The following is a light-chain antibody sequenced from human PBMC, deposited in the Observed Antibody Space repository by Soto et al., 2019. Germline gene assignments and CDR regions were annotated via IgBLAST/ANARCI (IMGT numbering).Light chain of an antibody. V-gene: IGLV2-14*01. Sequence: QSVLTQPASVSGSPGQSITISCTGTSSDVGGYNYVSWYQLHPGKAPKLMISEVTNRPSGVSSRFSGSKSGNTASLTISGLQADDEADYYCSSYTSNSNPYVLGTGTKLTVL. CDR3: SSYTSNSNPYV. CDR1: SSDVGGYNY. CDR2: EVT. J-gene: IGLJ1*01.